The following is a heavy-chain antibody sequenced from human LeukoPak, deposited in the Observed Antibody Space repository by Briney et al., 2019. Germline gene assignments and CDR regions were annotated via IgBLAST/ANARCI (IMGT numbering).Heavy chain of an antibody. CDR3: ARDTVTKYNYYYYYMDV. V-gene: IGHV3-21*01. CDR2: ISRTSTYI. CDR1: GFSFSGNS. D-gene: IGHD4-17*01. Sequence: GGSLRLSCVGSGFSFSGNSMNWVRQAPGKGLEWVSGISRTSTYIYYADSVQGRFTISRDNAKNSLYLQMNSLRAEDTAVYYCARDTVTKYNYYYYYMDVWGKGTTVTISS. J-gene: IGHJ6*03.